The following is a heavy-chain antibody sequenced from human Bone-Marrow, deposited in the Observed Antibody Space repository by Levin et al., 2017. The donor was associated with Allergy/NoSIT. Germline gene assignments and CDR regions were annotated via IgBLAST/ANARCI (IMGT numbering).Heavy chain of an antibody. CDR2: INPDNGGT. D-gene: IGHD6-6*01. J-gene: IGHJ5*02. Sequence: ASVKVSCKASGYTFIGYYMHWVRQAPGQGLEWMGWINPDNGGTHYAEKFQGRVTMTRDTSINTVFLDLDRLTSDDTAVYFCERGVGRTGLQARFFCWFDAWGQGALVTVSS. CDR1: GYTFIGYY. CDR3: ERGVGRTGLQARFFCWFDA. V-gene: IGHV1-2*02.